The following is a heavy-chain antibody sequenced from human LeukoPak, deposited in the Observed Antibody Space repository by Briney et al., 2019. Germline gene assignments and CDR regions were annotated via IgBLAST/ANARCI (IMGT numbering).Heavy chain of an antibody. D-gene: IGHD1-1*01. V-gene: IGHV4-34*01. CDR1: GGSFSAYY. J-gene: IGHJ4*03. Sequence: SETLSLTCAVYGGSFSAYYWSWIRQSPGKGLEWVAEINHSGDTNYNPPVKSRVTISVDTSKNQFSLQVRSLTAADTAVYYCARGPPISETGYFDYWGQGTLVTVSS. CDR3: ARGPPISETGYFDY. CDR2: INHSGDT.